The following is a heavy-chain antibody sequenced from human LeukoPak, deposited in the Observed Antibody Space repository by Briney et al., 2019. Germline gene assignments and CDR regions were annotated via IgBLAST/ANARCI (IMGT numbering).Heavy chain of an antibody. V-gene: IGHV3-21*01. Sequence: GGSLRLSCAASGFTFSSYSMNWVRPAPGKGLEWVSSISSSSSYIYYADSVKGRFTISRDNAKNSLYLQMNSLRAEDTAVYYCARGGAVAPKFNFDYWGQGTLVTVSS. CDR1: GFTFSSYS. J-gene: IGHJ4*02. CDR3: ARGGAVAPKFNFDY. CDR2: ISSSSSYI. D-gene: IGHD6-19*01.